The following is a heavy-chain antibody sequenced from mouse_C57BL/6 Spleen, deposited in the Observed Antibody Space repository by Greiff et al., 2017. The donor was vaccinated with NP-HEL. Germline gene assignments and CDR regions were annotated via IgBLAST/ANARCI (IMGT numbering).Heavy chain of an antibody. Sequence: VQLQQSGPELVKPGASVKISCKASGYAFSSSWMNWVKQRPGKGLEWIGRIYPGDGDTNYNGKFKGKATLTADKSSSTAYMQLSSLTSEDSAVYFCARAYGNYFYFDYWGQGTTLTVSS. CDR3: ARAYGNYFYFDY. CDR2: IYPGDGDT. CDR1: GYAFSSSW. D-gene: IGHD2-1*01. J-gene: IGHJ2*01. V-gene: IGHV1-82*01.